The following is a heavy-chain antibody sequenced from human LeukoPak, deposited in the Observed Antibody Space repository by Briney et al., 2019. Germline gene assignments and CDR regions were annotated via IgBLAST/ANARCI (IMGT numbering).Heavy chain of an antibody. D-gene: IGHD4-17*01. J-gene: IGHJ4*02. Sequence: SVKVSCKASGGTFSSSPTTWVRQAPGQGLEWMGRIIPILAIANYAPKFQGRVTITADKSTTTAYMELISLRSEDTAVYYCATENGNVSMVTNFGYWGQGTLVTVSS. CDR1: GGTFSSSP. CDR3: ATENGNVSMVTNFGY. V-gene: IGHV1-69*04. CDR2: IIPILAIA.